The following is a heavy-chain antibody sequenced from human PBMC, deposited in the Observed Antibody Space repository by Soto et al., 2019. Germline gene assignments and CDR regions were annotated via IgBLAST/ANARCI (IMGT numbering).Heavy chain of an antibody. J-gene: IGHJ4*02. CDR3: ARGLNYGDFDY. Sequence: QVQMVQSGAEVKKTGASVEVSCKTSGYPFTTFGSNWVRQAPGQGLEWMECLTAYDGKRNFAQKLQDRLTMTMDISTSTGYMELSGLRSDDTAVYFWARGLNYGDFDYWGRGTQVAVSS. V-gene: IGHV1-18*01. D-gene: IGHD3-10*01. CDR2: LTAYDGKR. CDR1: GYPFTTFG.